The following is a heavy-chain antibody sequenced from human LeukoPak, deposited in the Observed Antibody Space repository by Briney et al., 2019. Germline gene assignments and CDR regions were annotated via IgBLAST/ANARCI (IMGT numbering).Heavy chain of an antibody. CDR2: IHAYNGNT. CDR3: ARASMITFVGVIAPSGLDY. Sequence: GYSVKVSCKPARYTYTRYVISAVRQAPGQGLEWMGWIHAYNGNTNKAQRLQGRVTMTIERCTSTAYMELRSLRSDDTAVYYCARASMITFVGVIAPSGLDYWGQGTLVNVSS. J-gene: IGHJ4*02. D-gene: IGHD3-16*02. CDR1: RYTYTRYV. V-gene: IGHV1-18*01.